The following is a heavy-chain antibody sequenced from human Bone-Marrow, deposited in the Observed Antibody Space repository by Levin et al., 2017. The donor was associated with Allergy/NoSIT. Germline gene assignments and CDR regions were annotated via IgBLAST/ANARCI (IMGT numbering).Heavy chain of an antibody. V-gene: IGHV3-9*01. CDR3: AKDTEYYYDSTGYYNY. Sequence: SLKISCAASGFNFDHYAMHWVRQAPGKGLELVSGIRWNSGSIGYEDSVKGRFTISRDNAKNSLYLQMNSLRPEDTAFYYCAKDTEYYYDSTGYYNYWGQGTLVTVSS. J-gene: IGHJ4*02. CDR2: IRWNSGSI. CDR1: GFNFDHYA. D-gene: IGHD3-22*01.